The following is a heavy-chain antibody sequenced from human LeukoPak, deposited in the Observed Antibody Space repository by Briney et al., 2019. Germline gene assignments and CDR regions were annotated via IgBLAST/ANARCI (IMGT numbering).Heavy chain of an antibody. CDR3: ARGYYDILTGSGNWFDP. CDR2: ISYDGSNK. J-gene: IGHJ5*02. Sequence: GGSLRLSCAAPGFTFSSYAMHWVRQAPGKGLEWVAVISYDGSNKYYADSVKGRFTISRDNSKNTLYLQMNSLRAEDTAVYYCARGYYDILTGSGNWFDPWGQGTLVTVSS. D-gene: IGHD3-9*01. V-gene: IGHV3-30*04. CDR1: GFTFSSYA.